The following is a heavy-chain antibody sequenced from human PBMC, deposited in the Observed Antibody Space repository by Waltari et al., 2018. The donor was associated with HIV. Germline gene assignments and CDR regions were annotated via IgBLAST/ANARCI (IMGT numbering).Heavy chain of an antibody. CDR2: INPNRGGT. CDR3: ARELILTGYYYYYYGMDV. D-gene: IGHD3-9*01. CDR1: GYTFTGYY. Sequence: QVQLVQSGAEVKKPGASVKVSCKASGYTFTGYYMHWVRQAPGQGLEWMGRINPNRGGTNYAQKFQGRVTMTRDTSISTAYMELSKLRSDDTAVYYCARELILTGYYYYYYGMDVWGQGTTVTVSS. J-gene: IGHJ6*02. V-gene: IGHV1-2*06.